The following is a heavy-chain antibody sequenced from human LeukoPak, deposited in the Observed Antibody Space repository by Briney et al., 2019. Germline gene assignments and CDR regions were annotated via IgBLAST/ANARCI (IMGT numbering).Heavy chain of an antibody. CDR1: VYTFTAYY. D-gene: IGHD3-10*02. CDR2: INPNSGGT. Sequence: ASVKVSCKASVYTFTAYYMHWGRQAPGQGLEWMGWINPNSGGTNYEQKFQGRVTMTRDTSISTAYMQLSRLRSDDTAVYYCAVELFGFNSFDTWGQGTPVTVSS. V-gene: IGHV1-2*02. J-gene: IGHJ5*02. CDR3: AVELFGFNSFDT.